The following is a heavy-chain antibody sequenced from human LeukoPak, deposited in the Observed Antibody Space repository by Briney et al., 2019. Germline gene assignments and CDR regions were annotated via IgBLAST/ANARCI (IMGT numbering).Heavy chain of an antibody. Sequence: GGSLRLSCAASGFTFSSYAMSWVRQAPGKGLEWVSAISGSGGSTYYADSVKGRFTISRDNSKNTLYLQMNSLRAEDTAVYYCAKDLWCAETPFDNWFAPWGHGTLVTVSS. V-gene: IGHV3-23*01. CDR3: AKDLWCAETPFDNWFAP. J-gene: IGHJ5*02. CDR2: ISGSGGST. CDR1: GFTFSSYA. D-gene: IGHD3-10*01.